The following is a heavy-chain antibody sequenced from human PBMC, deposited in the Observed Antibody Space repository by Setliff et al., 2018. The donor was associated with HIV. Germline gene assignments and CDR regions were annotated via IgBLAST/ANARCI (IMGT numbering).Heavy chain of an antibody. CDR1: GYYISCGYY. CDR2: IYHNGIT. V-gene: IGHV4-38-2*01. D-gene: IGHD4-17*01. J-gene: IGHJ4*02. Sequence: PETLSLTCGVSGYYISCGYYWGWIRQPPGKGLEWIGSIYHNGITYYNPSLKSRVTISVDTSQNQFSLKLSSVTAADTAIYYCARRIYGNNPYFDYWSQGTLVTVSS. CDR3: ARRIYGNNPYFDY.